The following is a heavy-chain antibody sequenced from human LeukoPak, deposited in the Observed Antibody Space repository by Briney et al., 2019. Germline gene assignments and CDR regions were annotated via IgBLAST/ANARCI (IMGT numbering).Heavy chain of an antibody. CDR1: GDSVSSNSAA. D-gene: IGHD6-19*01. Sequence: SQTLSLTCAISGDSVSSNSAAWNWIRQSPSRGLEWLGRTYYRSKWYNDYAVSVKSRITINPDTSKNQFSLQLNSVTPEDTAVNYCARVGGLGSDWRNYFDYWGQGTLVTVSS. V-gene: IGHV6-1*01. CDR2: TYYRSKWYN. CDR3: ARVGGLGSDWRNYFDY. J-gene: IGHJ4*02.